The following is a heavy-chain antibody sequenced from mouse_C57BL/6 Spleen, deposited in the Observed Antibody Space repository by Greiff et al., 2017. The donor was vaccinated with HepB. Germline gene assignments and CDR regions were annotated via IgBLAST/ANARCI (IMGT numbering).Heavy chain of an antibody. Sequence: VQLQQSGAELVKPGASVKLSCKASGYTFTSYWMHWVKQRPGQGLEWIGMIHPNSGSTNYNEKFKSKATLTVDKSSSTAYMQLSSLTSEDSAVYYCARSLNWDGYYFDYWGQGTTLTVSS. CDR1: GYTFTSYW. CDR3: ARSLNWDGYYFDY. J-gene: IGHJ2*01. V-gene: IGHV1-64*01. CDR2: IHPNSGST. D-gene: IGHD4-1*01.